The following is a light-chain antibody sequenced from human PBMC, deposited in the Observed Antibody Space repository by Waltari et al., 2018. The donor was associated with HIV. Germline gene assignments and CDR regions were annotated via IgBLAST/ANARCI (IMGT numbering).Light chain of an antibody. Sequence: EIVLTQSPGTLSLSPGERATLSCRASQSVSSSYLAWYQHKPGQAPRLLIYGASSRATGIPDRFSGSGSGTDFTLTISRLEPEDFAVYYCQQYYSSPPNTFGGGTKVEIK. CDR3: QQYYSSPPNT. CDR2: GAS. V-gene: IGKV3-20*01. CDR1: QSVSSSY. J-gene: IGKJ4*01.